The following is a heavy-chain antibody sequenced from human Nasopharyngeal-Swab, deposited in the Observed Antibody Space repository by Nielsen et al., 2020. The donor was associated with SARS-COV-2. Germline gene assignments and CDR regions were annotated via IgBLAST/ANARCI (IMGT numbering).Heavy chain of an antibody. CDR3: AGAGDSSETYGLDV. V-gene: IGHV1-3*01. CDR2: INPGNGNT. D-gene: IGHD5-18*01. Sequence: ASVKVSCKASGYTFTNHAVQWVRQATGQNFEWMVWINPGNGNTKYSETFQGRVTIITDTSASTVYMELSSLTSEDTAVYYCAGAGDSSETYGLDVWGQGTTVTVSS. J-gene: IGHJ6*02. CDR1: GYTFTNHA.